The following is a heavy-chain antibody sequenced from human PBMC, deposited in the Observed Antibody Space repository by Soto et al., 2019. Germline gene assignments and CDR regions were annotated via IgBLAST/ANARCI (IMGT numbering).Heavy chain of an antibody. CDR2: IYPGDSDT. J-gene: IGHJ4*02. V-gene: IGHV5-51*01. CDR3: ARGPGGYYDSSGYPSHYFDY. Sequence: EVQLVQSGAEVKKPGESLKISCKGSGYSFTSYWIGWVRQMPGKGLEWMGIIYPGDSDTRYSPSFQGQVTISADKSISTAYLQWSSLKASDTAMYYCARGPGGYYDSSGYPSHYFDYWGQGTLVTVSS. D-gene: IGHD3-22*01. CDR1: GYSFTSYW.